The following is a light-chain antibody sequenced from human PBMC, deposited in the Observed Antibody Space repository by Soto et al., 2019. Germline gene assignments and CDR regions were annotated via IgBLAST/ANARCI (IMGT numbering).Light chain of an antibody. V-gene: IGLV2-14*01. CDR3: SSYTSTNHVV. CDR1: SSDVGGYNY. J-gene: IGLJ2*01. Sequence: QSALTQPASVSGSPGQSITISCTGSSSDVGGYNYVSWYQQHPGKAPKLVIYEVTKRPSGVSNRFSGSKSGNTASLTISGLQPEDDTDYYCSSYTSTNHVVFGGGTQLTVL. CDR2: EVT.